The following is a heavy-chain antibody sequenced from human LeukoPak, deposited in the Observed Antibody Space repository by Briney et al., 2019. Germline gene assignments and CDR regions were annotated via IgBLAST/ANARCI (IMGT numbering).Heavy chain of an antibody. CDR3: ARVLAGYYYHYMDV. J-gene: IGHJ6*03. CDR2: IYYSGST. CDR1: GGPISSYY. Sequence: SSETLSLTCTVSGGPISSYYWSWLRQPPGKGLEWIGYIYYSGSTNYNPSLKSRVTISVDTSKNQFSLKLSSVTAADTAVYYCARVLAGYYYHYMDVWGKGTTVTVSS. V-gene: IGHV4-59*01.